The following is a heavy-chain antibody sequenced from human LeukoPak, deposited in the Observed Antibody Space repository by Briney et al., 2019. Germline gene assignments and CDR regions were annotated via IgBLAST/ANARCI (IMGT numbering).Heavy chain of an antibody. CDR1: GFTFSSYG. D-gene: IGHD2-2*01. CDR3: AKAVVPAAKHYYYGMDV. V-gene: IGHV3-30*18. CDR2: ISSDGSNK. J-gene: IGHJ6*02. Sequence: PGRSLRLSCAASGFTFSSYGMHWVRQAPGKGLEWVAVISSDGSNKYYADSVKGRFTISRDNSKNTLYLQVNSLRAEDTAVYYCAKAVVPAAKHYYYGMDVWGQGTTVTVSS.